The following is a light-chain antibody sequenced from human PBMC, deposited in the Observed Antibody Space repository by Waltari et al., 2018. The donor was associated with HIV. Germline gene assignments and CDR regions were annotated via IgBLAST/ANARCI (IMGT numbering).Light chain of an antibody. CDR2: AAS. Sequence: DIQLTQSPSFLSASIGERVTITCRASEDINEFLAWYHQKPGVAPKLLIYAASTLEDEVPSRFSGSGSGTDFTLTISSLQPEDFATYFCQQLNTYPPDTFGPGTKLEI. V-gene: IGKV1-9*01. J-gene: IGKJ2*01. CDR1: EDINEF. CDR3: QQLNTYPPDT.